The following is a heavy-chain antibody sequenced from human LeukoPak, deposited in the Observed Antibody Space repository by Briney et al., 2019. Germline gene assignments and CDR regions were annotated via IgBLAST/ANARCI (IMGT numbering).Heavy chain of an antibody. CDR2: FYYSGST. D-gene: IGHD2-2*01. CDR1: GGSISSGTYY. CDR3: ARQCTSDTSHFDY. V-gene: IGHV4-39*01. J-gene: IGHJ4*02. Sequence: SETLSLTCIVSGGSISSGTYYWAWIRQPPGRGLEWIGSFYYSGSTYYNPSLKSRVTISVDTSKNQFSLKLSSVTAADTAIYYCARQCTSDTSHFDYWGQGTLVTVSS.